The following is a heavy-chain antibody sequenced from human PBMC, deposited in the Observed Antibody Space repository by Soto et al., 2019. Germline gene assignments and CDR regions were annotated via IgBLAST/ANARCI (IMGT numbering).Heavy chain of an antibody. CDR3: ARDIGYAMAYYYYYRMDV. D-gene: IGHD5-18*01. Sequence: PGVSLRLSWSASGFTFSSYGMHWVRQAPGKGLEWVAVIWYDGSNKYYADSVKGRFTISRDNSKNTLYLQMNSLRAEDTAVYYCARDIGYAMAYYYYYRMDVWGQGTTVTVSS. V-gene: IGHV3-33*01. J-gene: IGHJ6*02. CDR2: IWYDGSNK. CDR1: GFTFSSYG.